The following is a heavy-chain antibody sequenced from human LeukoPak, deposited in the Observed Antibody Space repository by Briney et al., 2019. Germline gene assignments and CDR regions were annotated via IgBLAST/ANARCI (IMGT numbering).Heavy chain of an antibody. CDR3: AKDQNWEGGY. J-gene: IGHJ4*02. Sequence: GGSLRLSCAASGFTFDDYTMHWVRQAPGKGLEWVSLISWDGGSTYYADSVKGRFTISRDNSKNTVYLQMNSLRVEDTAVYYCAKDQNWEGGYWGQGTLVTVSS. V-gene: IGHV3-43*01. D-gene: IGHD7-27*01. CDR2: ISWDGGST. CDR1: GFTFDDYT.